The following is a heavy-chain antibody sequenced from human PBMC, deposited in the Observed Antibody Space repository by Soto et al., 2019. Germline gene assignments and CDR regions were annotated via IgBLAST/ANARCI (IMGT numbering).Heavy chain of an antibody. V-gene: IGHV3-33*01. D-gene: IGHD2-2*03. CDR2: IWYDGSNK. Sequence: QVQLVESGGGVVQPGRSLRLSCAASGFTFSSYGMHWVRQAPGKGLEWVAVIWYDGSNKYYADSVKGRFTISRDNSKNTVSLQMNSLRAEDTAVYYCAREVGYCSSTSCLSGMDVWGQGTTVTVSS. CDR3: AREVGYCSSTSCLSGMDV. J-gene: IGHJ6*02. CDR1: GFTFSSYG.